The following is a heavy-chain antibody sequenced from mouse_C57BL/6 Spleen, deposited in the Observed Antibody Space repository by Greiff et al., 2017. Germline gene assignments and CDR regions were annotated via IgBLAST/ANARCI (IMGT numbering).Heavy chain of an antibody. Sequence: EVMLVESGGGLVQPGGSLSLSCAASGFTFTDYYMSWVRQPPGQALEWLGFIRNKANGYTTEYSASVKGRFTISRDNSQSIRYLQMNALRAEDSATYYCARYGPYYAMDYWGQGTSVTVSS. CDR2: IRNKANGYTT. V-gene: IGHV7-3*01. CDR3: ARYGPYYAMDY. CDR1: GFTFTDYY. J-gene: IGHJ4*01.